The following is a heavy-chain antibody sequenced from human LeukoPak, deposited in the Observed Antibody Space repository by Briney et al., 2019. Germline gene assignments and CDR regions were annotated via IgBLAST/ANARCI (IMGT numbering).Heavy chain of an antibody. CDR1: GFTFSSYG. J-gene: IGHJ4*02. Sequence: GGSLRLSCAASGFTFSSYGMHWVRQAPGKGLEGVALISFDGSNKYYADSVKGRFTISRDNSKNTLYLQMNSLRAEDTAVYYCARDFSVLVAARYLDYWGQGTLVTVSS. CDR2: ISFDGSNK. D-gene: IGHD2-15*01. CDR3: ARDFSVLVAARYLDY. V-gene: IGHV3-30*03.